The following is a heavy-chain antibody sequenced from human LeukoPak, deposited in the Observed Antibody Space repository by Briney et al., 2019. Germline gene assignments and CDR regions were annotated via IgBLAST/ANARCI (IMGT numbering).Heavy chain of an antibody. J-gene: IGHJ4*02. D-gene: IGHD3-22*01. CDR3: AKGARRITMIVVVITGFDY. Sequence: ETLSLTCTVSGGSISSYYWSWIRQPPGKGLEWVSAISGSGGSTYYADSVKGRLTISRDNSKNTLYLQMNRLRAEDTAVYYCAKGARRITMIVVVITGFDYWGQGTLVTVSS. CDR1: GGSISSYY. CDR2: ISGSGGST. V-gene: IGHV3-23*01.